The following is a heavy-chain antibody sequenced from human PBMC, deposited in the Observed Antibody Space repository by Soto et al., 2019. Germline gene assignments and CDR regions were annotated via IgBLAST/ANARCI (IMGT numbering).Heavy chain of an antibody. CDR3: ARGGSLCWCVDF. CDR1: GYTFTSYA. D-gene: IGHD1-26*01. Sequence: QVQLVQSGAEVKKPGASVKVSCKASGYTFTSYAMHWVRQAPGQRLEWMGWINAGNGNTKYAQKFQGRVTITRDTSTSTSYMELSTLRSEDTAVYYCARGGSLCWCVDFWGQGTLVTVSS. J-gene: IGHJ1*01. V-gene: IGHV1-3*01. CDR2: INAGNGNT.